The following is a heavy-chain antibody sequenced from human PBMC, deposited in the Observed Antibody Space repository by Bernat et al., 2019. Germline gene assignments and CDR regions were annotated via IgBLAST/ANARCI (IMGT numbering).Heavy chain of an antibody. CDR1: GYTFTGYY. CDR2: INPNSGGT. D-gene: IGHD1-26*01. CDR3: ARAEVGVFVAGDY. V-gene: IGHV1-2*04. Sequence: SGYTFTGYYMHWLRQAPGQGLEWMGWINPNSGGTNYAQKVQGWVTMNRDTSIRTADMELSRLRSDDTAVYYCARAEVGVFVAGDYWGQGTL. J-gene: IGHJ4*02.